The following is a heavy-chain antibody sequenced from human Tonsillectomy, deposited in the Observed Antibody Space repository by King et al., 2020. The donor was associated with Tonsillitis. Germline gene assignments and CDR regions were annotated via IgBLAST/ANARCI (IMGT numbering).Heavy chain of an antibody. D-gene: IGHD3-10*01. Sequence: QLQESGPGLVKPSETLSLTCSVSGDSITTSYWRWIRQPPGKGLEWIGFIYHTGSTNCNPSMKSRVTVSLDTSKNQFSLNLTSVTAADTAVYFCASGVRNFDSWGRGTLVTVAS. CDR3: ASGVRNFDS. V-gene: IGHV4-59*01. CDR1: GDSITTSY. CDR2: IYHTGST. J-gene: IGHJ4*02.